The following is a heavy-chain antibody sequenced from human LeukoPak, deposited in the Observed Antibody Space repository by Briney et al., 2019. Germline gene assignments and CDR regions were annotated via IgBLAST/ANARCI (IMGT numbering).Heavy chain of an antibody. Sequence: PSETLSLTCTVSGGSISSSSYYWGWIRQPPGKGLEWIGSTYYSGSTYYNPSLKSRVTISVDTSKNQFSLKLSSVTAADTAVYYCARRTVTTFFDYWGQGTLVTVSS. J-gene: IGHJ4*02. V-gene: IGHV4-39*01. CDR1: GGSISSSSYY. CDR2: TYYSGST. D-gene: IGHD4-11*01. CDR3: ARRTVTTFFDY.